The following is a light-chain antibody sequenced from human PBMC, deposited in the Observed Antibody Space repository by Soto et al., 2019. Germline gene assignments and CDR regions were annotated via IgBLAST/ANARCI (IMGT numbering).Light chain of an antibody. CDR3: MQALQTPRT. Sequence: DIVMTQSPLSLPVTPGEPASISCRSSQSLLHSNGYNYLDWYLQKPGQSPQLLIYLGSTRASGVPDRFSGSVSGTDFTLKISRVEAEDVGVYYCMQALQTPRTFGGGTKVDIK. CDR2: LGS. J-gene: IGKJ4*01. CDR1: QSLLHSNGYNY. V-gene: IGKV2-28*01.